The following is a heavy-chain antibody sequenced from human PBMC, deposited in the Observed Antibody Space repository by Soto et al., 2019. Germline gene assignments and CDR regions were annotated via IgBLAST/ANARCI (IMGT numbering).Heavy chain of an antibody. CDR2: IYYSGST. V-gene: IGHV4-59*06. D-gene: IGHD3-9*01. Sequence: PSETLSLSCTVSGGSISSYYWGGIRQQPGKGLEWIGYIYYSGSTYYNPSLKSRVTISVDTSKNQFSLKLSSVTAADTAVYYCARSSNILTGYYCFDYWGQGTLVTVSS. CDR1: GGSISSYY. CDR3: ARSSNILTGYYCFDY. J-gene: IGHJ4*02.